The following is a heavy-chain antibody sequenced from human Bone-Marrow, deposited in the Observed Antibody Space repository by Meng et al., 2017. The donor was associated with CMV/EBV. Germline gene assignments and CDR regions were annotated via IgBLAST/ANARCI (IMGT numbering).Heavy chain of an antibody. V-gene: IGHV3-66*03. CDR2: IYSWGFT. J-gene: IGHJ6*02. CDR1: GFSVNSNY. CDR3: ASSVMDV. Sequence: GESLKISCAASGFSVNSNYMSWVRQAPGKGLEWVSVIYSWGFTDYADSVKGRFTISRDNAKNTLYLQMNSLRAEDTAVYYCASSVMDVWGQGTTVTVSS.